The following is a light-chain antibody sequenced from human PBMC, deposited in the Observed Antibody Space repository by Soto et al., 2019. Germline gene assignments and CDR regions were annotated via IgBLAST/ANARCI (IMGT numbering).Light chain of an antibody. V-gene: IGKV3-20*01. Sequence: VLTESPCSLSLSQGERATLSCRASQSVSSSYLAWYQQKPVQAPRLLIYGGSSRATGVPVRFSGSGSETDFTLTITRLEPEDFAVYYCQQYSSSRTFGQGTKVDIK. CDR2: GGS. J-gene: IGKJ1*01. CDR3: QQYSSSRT. CDR1: QSVSSSY.